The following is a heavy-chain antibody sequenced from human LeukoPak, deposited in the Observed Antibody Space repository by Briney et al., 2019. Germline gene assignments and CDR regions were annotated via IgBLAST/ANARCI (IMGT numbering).Heavy chain of an antibody. J-gene: IGHJ6*02. D-gene: IGHD3-16*01. Sequence: QPGGSLRLSCAASGFTFSSYEMNWVRQAPGKGLEWVSYISSSATTIYYAESVRGRFTISRDNAKNSVYLQMNSLRAEDTAVYYCARPSVGGVIDGMDVWGQGTTVTVSS. CDR2: ISSSATTI. CDR3: ARPSVGGVIDGMDV. V-gene: IGHV3-48*03. CDR1: GFTFSSYE.